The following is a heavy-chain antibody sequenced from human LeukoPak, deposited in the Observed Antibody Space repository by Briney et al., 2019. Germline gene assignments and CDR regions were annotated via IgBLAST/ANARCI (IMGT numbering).Heavy chain of an antibody. CDR2: IWYDGSNK. CDR3: AREGSYRLDY. Sequence: GGSLRLSCAASGFTFSNYGMHWVRQAPGKGLEWAAVIWYDGSNKYYGDSVKGRFTISRDDSKNTLYLQMDSLRDEDTAVYYCAREGSYRLDYWGQGTLATVSS. V-gene: IGHV3-33*01. J-gene: IGHJ4*02. D-gene: IGHD3-10*01. CDR1: GFTFSNYG.